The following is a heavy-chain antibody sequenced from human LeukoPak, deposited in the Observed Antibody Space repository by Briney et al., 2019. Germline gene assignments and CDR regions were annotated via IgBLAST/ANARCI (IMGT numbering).Heavy chain of an antibody. CDR2: ISYDGSNK. D-gene: IGHD3-10*01. CDR1: GFTFSYA. V-gene: IGHV3-30-3*01. CDR3: EGGVDYYGSGSSESWGENWFDP. J-gene: IGHJ5*02. Sequence: GGSLRLSCAASGFTFSYAMHWFLQAPGKGLERVAVISYDGSNKYYADSVKVRFTISRDTSKNTLYLQMNSLRAEDTAVYYCEGGVDYYGSGSSESWGENWFDPWGQGTLVTVSS.